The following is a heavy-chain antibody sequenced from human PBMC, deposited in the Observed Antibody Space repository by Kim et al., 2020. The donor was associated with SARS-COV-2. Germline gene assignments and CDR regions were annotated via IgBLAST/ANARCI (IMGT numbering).Heavy chain of an antibody. J-gene: IGHJ4*02. D-gene: IGHD3-10*01. Sequence: AQKFQGRVTMTEDTSTDTAYMELSSLRSEDTAVYYCATDYYGSGSYYPDYWGQGTLVTVSS. CDR3: ATDYYGSGSYYPDY. V-gene: IGHV1-24*01.